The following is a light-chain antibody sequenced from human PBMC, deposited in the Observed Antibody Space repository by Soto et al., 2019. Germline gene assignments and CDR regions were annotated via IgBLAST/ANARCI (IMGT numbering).Light chain of an antibody. J-gene: IGLJ2*01. CDR3: EAWNGSLNVVL. V-gene: IGLV1-44*01. CDR2: SND. Sequence: QSVLTQPPSASGTPGQRVTISCSGSSSSIGTNTVNWYQHLPGSAPKLLIYSNDQRPSGVPARFSGSKSGTSASLAISGLQPDDEADYYCEAWNGSLNVVLFGGGTKVTVL. CDR1: SSSIGTNT.